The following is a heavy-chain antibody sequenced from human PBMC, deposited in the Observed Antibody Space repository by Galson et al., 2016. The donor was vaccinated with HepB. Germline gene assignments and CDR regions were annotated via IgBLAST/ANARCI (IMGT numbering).Heavy chain of an antibody. D-gene: IGHD6-19*01. CDR2: TNNANGNT. V-gene: IGHV1-3*04. J-gene: IGHJ4*02. CDR3: ARDGGSGWSRLW. Sequence: SVKVSCKASGYTFTSYAIHWVRQAPGQRLEWMGWTNNANGNTEYSQSFQGRVTFTRDTSASTAYMELSSLRSEDTAVYDCARDGGSGWSRLWWGQGTLVAVSS. CDR1: GYTFTSYA.